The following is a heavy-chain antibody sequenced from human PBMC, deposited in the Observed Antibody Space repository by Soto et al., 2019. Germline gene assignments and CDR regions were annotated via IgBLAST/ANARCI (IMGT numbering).Heavy chain of an antibody. Sequence: GWSLRLSCAAPGFTFSSYGMHWVRQAPGKGLEWVAVISYDGSNKYYADSVKGRFTISRDNSKNTLYLQMNSLRAEDTAVYYCAKDRGGYCSSTSCYQYYYYYYGMDVWGQGTTVTGSS. D-gene: IGHD2-2*01. CDR1: GFTFSSYG. J-gene: IGHJ6*02. V-gene: IGHV3-30*18. CDR2: ISYDGSNK. CDR3: AKDRGGYCSSTSCYQYYYYYYGMDV.